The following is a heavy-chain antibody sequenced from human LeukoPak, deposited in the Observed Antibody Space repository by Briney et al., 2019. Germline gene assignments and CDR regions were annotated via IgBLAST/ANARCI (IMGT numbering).Heavy chain of an antibody. Sequence: GASVKVSCKASGYTFTGYYMHWVRQAPGQGLEWMGWINPNSGGTNYAQKFQGRVTMTRDTSISTAYMELSRLRSDDTAVYYCARASTASKKNYYDSSGYSSYWGQGTLVTVSS. D-gene: IGHD3-22*01. CDR2: INPNSGGT. V-gene: IGHV1-2*02. J-gene: IGHJ4*02. CDR1: GYTFTGYY. CDR3: ARASTASKKNYYDSSGYSSY.